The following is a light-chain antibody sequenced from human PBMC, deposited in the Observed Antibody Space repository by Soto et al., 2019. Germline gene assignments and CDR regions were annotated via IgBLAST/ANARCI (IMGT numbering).Light chain of an antibody. J-gene: IGKJ1*01. Sequence: DIQMTQSPSTLSASVGDRVTNTCRASQSIRSWLAWYQQKPGKAPKVLIYDASSLESGVPSRFSGSGSGTEFTLTISSLQPDDFATYYCQHNNGYSWTFGQGTKVDIK. CDR3: QHNNGYSWT. CDR2: DAS. V-gene: IGKV1-5*01. CDR1: QSIRSW.